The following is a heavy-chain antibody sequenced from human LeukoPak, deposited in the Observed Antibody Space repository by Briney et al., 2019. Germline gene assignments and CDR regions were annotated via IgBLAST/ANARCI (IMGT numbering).Heavy chain of an antibody. CDR3: ARDTRVGEPTKYYYYGMDV. CDR2: IYYSGST. CDR1: GGSVSSGSYY. D-gene: IGHD3-16*01. Sequence: SQTLSLTCAVSGGSVSSGSYYWSWIRQPPGKGLEWIGYIYYSGSTNYNPSLKGRVTISVDTSKNQFSLKLSSVTAADTAVYYCARDTRVGEPTKYYYYGMDVWGQGTTATVSS. J-gene: IGHJ6*02. V-gene: IGHV4-61*01.